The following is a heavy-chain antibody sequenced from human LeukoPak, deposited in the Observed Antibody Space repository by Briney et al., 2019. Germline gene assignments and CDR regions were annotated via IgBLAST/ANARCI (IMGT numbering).Heavy chain of an antibody. Sequence: SETLSLTCTVSGASISTHYWSWIRQPPEKGPEWIGDFYFSGSTNYNPSLKSRVTISVDTSKNQFSLKLSSVTAADTAVYYCARHGLGDASMRWFDPWGQGTLVTVSS. D-gene: IGHD5-24*01. J-gene: IGHJ5*02. CDR3: ARHGLGDASMRWFDP. CDR2: FYFSGST. V-gene: IGHV4-59*08. CDR1: GASISTHY.